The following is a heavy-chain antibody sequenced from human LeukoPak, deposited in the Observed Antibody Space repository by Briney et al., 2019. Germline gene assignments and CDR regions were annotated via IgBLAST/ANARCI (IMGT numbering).Heavy chain of an antibody. D-gene: IGHD3-22*01. CDR1: GFTFSHYS. J-gene: IGHJ4*02. Sequence: PGGSLRLSCAASGFTFSHYSMHWVRQAPGKGLEWVSSISSSSSYIYYADSVKGRFTISRDNVKNSLYLQMNSLRAEDTAVYYCAREKAFYDSSGYYPDDYWGQGTLVTVSS. V-gene: IGHV3-21*01. CDR3: AREKAFYDSSGYYPDDY. CDR2: ISSSSSYI.